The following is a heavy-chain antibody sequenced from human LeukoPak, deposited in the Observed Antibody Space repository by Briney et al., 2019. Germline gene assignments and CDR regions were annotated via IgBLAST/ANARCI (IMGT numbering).Heavy chain of an antibody. CDR1: GFTFSSYA. CDR2: ISGSGGST. D-gene: IGHD3-22*01. J-gene: IGHJ4*02. Sequence: QPGGSLRLSCAASGFTFSSYAMSWVRQAPGKGLEWVSAISGSGGSTYYADSVKGRFTISRDNSKNTLYPQMNSLRAEDTAAYYCAKDRYYYYDSSGIFDYWGQGTLVTVSS. CDR3: AKDRYYYYDSSGIFDY. V-gene: IGHV3-23*01.